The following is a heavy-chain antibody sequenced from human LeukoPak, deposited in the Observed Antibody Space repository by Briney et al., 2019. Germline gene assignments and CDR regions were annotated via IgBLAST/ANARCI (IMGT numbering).Heavy chain of an antibody. J-gene: IGHJ4*02. CDR1: GFTFSSYA. D-gene: IGHD2-2*01. CDR2: ISGSGGST. CDR3: ARDSVGIVVVPAAFDY. Sequence: GGSLRLSCAASGFTFSSYAMSWVRQAPGKGLEWVSAISGSGGSTYYADSVKGRFTISRDNSKNTLYLQMNSLRAEDTAVYYCARDSVGIVVVPAAFDYWGQGTLVTVSS. V-gene: IGHV3-23*01.